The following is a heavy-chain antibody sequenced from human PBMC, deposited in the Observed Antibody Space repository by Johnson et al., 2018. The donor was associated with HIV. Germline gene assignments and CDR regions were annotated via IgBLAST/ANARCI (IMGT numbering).Heavy chain of an antibody. D-gene: IGHD6-25*01. CDR3: AKEAADDAFDI. CDR2: ISSSGSTI. V-gene: IGHV3-11*04. CDR1: GFAVSSNY. Sequence: QVQLVESGGGLVKPGGSLRLSCAASGFAVSSNYMSWVRQAPGKGLEWVSYISSSGSTIYYADSVKGRFTISRDNAKNSLYLQMNSLRAEDTAVYYCAKEAADDAFDIWGQGTMVTVSS. J-gene: IGHJ3*02.